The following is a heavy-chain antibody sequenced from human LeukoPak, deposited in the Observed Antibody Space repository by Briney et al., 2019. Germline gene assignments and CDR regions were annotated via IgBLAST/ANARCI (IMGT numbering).Heavy chain of an antibody. CDR3: ARALYGYSGYVDY. D-gene: IGHD5-12*01. V-gene: IGHV3-21*01. CDR2: ISSSSSYI. Sequence: GGSLRLSCAASGFTFSSYSMNWVRQAPGKGLEWVSSISSSSSYIYYADSVKGRFTISRDNAKNSLYLQMNSLGAEDTAVYYCARALYGYSGYVDYWGQGTLVTVSS. J-gene: IGHJ4*02. CDR1: GFTFSSYS.